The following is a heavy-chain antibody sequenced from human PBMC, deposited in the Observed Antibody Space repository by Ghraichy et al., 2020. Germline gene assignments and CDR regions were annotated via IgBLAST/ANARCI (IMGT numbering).Heavy chain of an antibody. V-gene: IGHV4-34*01. J-gene: IGHJ2*01. CDR2: INHSGST. Sequence: SLTCAVYGGSFSGYYWSWIRQSPGKGLEWIGEINHSGSTNYNPSLKSRVTISVDTSKNQFSLKLSSVTAADTAVYYCARDRGRSWYFDLWGRGTLVTVSS. CDR1: GGSFSGYY. CDR3: ARDRGRSWYFDL. D-gene: IGHD1-14*01.